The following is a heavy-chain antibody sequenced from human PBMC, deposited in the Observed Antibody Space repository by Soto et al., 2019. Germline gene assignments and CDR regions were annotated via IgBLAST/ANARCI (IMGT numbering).Heavy chain of an antibody. V-gene: IGHV3-23*01. Sequence: PGGPLRLSCAASGFTFSSYAMSWVRQAPGKGLEWVSAISGSGGSTYYADSVKGRFTISRDNSKNTLYLQMNSLRAEDTAVYYCARVYDFGSGGDVHYYYYMAVWGNGTTVTVSS. D-gene: IGHD3-3*01. J-gene: IGHJ6*03. CDR3: ARVYDFGSGGDVHYYYYMAV. CDR1: GFTFSSYA. CDR2: ISGSGGST.